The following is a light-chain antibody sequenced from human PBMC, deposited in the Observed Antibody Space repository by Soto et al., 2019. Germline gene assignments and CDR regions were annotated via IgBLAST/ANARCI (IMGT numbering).Light chain of an antibody. Sequence: QSALTQPASVSGSPGQSITISCTGTSSDIGAYNFVSWYQQHPGKAPKLMLYDVNIRPSGVSNRFSGSKSGNTASLTISGLQAEDEADYYCTSWTTSTTMMFGGGTTVSVL. CDR2: DVN. J-gene: IGLJ3*02. CDR1: SSDIGAYNF. CDR3: TSWTTSTTMM. V-gene: IGLV2-14*03.